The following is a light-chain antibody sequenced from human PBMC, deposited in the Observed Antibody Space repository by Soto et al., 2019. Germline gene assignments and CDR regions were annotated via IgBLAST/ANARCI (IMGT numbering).Light chain of an antibody. CDR2: EVN. CDR1: SSDVGAYDY. CDR3: SSFAANDNVV. J-gene: IGLJ3*02. V-gene: IGLV2-8*01. Sequence: QSALTQPPSASGSPGQSVTISCTGTSSDVGAYDYVCWYQQHPGKAPKLMIYEVNKRPSGVPDRFSGSKSGNTASLTVSGLQAGDEAEYYCSSFAANDNVVFGGGTTVTVL.